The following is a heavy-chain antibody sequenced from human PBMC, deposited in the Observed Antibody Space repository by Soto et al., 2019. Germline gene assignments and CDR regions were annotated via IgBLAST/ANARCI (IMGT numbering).Heavy chain of an antibody. J-gene: IGHJ4*02. CDR1: GFTFSSYA. D-gene: IGHD3-22*01. CDR3: ARARGSGYAYYFDY. Sequence: GGSLRLSCAASGFTFSSYAMHWVRQAPGKGLGWVAVISYDGSNKYYADSVKGRFTISRDNSKNTLYLQMNSLRAEDTAVYYCARARGSGYAYYFDYWGQGTLVTVSS. CDR2: ISYDGSNK. V-gene: IGHV3-30-3*01.